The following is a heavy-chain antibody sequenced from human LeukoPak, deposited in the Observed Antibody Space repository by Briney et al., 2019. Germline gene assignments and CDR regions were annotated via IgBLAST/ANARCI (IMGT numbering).Heavy chain of an antibody. CDR1: GGSFSGYY. J-gene: IGHJ4*02. CDR3: AGHHPRNTVDF. V-gene: IGHV4-59*08. CDR2: ISDIGSI. D-gene: IGHD2-8*02. Sequence: SETLSLTCAVYGGSFSGYYWSWIRQPPGRGLEWIAYISDIGSINYNPSLKSRVTISLDTSKNQFSLKLSSVTAADTAVYYCAGHHPRNTVDFWGQGTLVTVSS.